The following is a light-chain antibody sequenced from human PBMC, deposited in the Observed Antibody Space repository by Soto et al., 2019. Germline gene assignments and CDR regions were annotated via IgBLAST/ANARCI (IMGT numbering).Light chain of an antibody. CDR1: QAVSTSS. CDR3: QQYGDTPET. Sequence: EIVLTQSPATLSLSPGERVTVSCRASQAVSTSSFAWYQQKPGQAPRLLFYDDFSRATGVPDRFSVSGSGTDFTLTISRLEPEDCAVYFCQQYGDTPETFGQGTKLEIK. V-gene: IGKV3-20*01. CDR2: DDF. J-gene: IGKJ2*01.